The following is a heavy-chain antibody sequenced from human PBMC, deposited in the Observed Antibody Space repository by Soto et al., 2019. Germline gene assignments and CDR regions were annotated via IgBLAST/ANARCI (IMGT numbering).Heavy chain of an antibody. CDR2: TYYRSKWYH. D-gene: IGHD6-13*01. CDR3: TRASYSSRWYWYFDY. CDR1: GDSVSSSSVT. V-gene: IGHV6-1*01. Sequence: PSQTLSLTCAISGDSVSSSSVTWNWIRQSPSRGLEWLGRTYYRSKWYHDYALSVKSRISINPDTSKNQISLQLNSVTPEDTAVYYCTRASYSSRWYWYFDYWGQGSLVTVSS. J-gene: IGHJ4*02.